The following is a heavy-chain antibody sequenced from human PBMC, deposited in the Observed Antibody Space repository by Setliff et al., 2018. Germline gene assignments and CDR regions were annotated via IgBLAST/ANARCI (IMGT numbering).Heavy chain of an antibody. V-gene: IGHV4-34*01. CDR2: INHTGGT. CDR3: ARHGPSYYNFWSGYWVDY. Sequence: PSETLSLTCAVYGGSFSGSFWSWIRQPPGKGPEWIGEINHTGGTNYTPSLKSRVTISVDTSKNQFSLKLSSVTAADTAVYYCARHGPSYYNFWSGYWVDYWGQGTLVTVSS. J-gene: IGHJ4*02. CDR1: GGSFSGSF. D-gene: IGHD3-3*01.